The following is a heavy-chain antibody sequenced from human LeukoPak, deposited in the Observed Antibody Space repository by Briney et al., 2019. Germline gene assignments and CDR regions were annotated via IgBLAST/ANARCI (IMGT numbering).Heavy chain of an antibody. Sequence: GGSLRLSCAASGFTFSTYWMHWVRQAPGKGLVWVSRINPDGSTTTYADSVNGRFTISRDNARSTLYLQMNSLRAEDTAVYYCARICSGGNCYVDFWGQGTLVTVSS. CDR2: INPDGSTT. CDR3: ARICSGGNCYVDF. CDR1: GFTFSTYW. V-gene: IGHV3-74*01. D-gene: IGHD2-21*01. J-gene: IGHJ4*02.